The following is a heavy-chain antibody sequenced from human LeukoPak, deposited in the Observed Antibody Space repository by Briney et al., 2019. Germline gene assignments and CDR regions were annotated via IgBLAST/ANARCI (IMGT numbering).Heavy chain of an antibody. V-gene: IGHV3-33*06. CDR2: IWYDGSNK. CDR3: AKRLGGSGFDY. CDR1: GFTFSSYG. Sequence: GGSLRLSCAASGFTFSSYGMHWVRQAPGKGLEWVAVIWYDGSNKDYADSVKGRFTISRDNSKDTLYLQMNSLRAEDTAVYYCAKRLGGSGFDYWGQGTLVTVSS. J-gene: IGHJ4*02. D-gene: IGHD3-16*01.